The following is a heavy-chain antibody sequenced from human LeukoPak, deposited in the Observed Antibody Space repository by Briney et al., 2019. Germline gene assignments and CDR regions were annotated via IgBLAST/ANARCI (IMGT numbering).Heavy chain of an antibody. D-gene: IGHD1-1*01. J-gene: IGHJ6*03. CDR3: ARDRLLEDRDYHYYYYMDV. Sequence: GGSLRLSCAASGFTFSNAWMNWVRQAPGKGLEWVSSISSSSNYIYYADSVRGRFTISRDNAKNSLSLQMNSLRAEDTAVYYCARDRLLEDRDYHYYYYMDVWGKGTTVTVSS. CDR1: GFTFSNAW. CDR2: ISSSSNYI. V-gene: IGHV3-21*01.